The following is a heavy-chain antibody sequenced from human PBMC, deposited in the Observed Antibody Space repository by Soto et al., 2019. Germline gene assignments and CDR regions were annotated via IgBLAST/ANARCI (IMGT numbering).Heavy chain of an antibody. CDR3: ARVGVGAATTGLFDY. Sequence: QVQLVQSGAEVKKPGSSVKVSCKASGGTFSSYAISWVRQAPGQGLEWMGGIIHIFGTANYAQKFQGRVTITADESTSTAYMELSSLRSEDTAVYYCARVGVGAATTGLFDYWGQGTLVTVSS. CDR2: IIHIFGTA. V-gene: IGHV1-69*01. D-gene: IGHD1-26*01. CDR1: GGTFSSYA. J-gene: IGHJ4*02.